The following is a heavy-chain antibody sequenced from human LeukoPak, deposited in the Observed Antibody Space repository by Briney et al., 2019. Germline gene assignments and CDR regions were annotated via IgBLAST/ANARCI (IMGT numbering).Heavy chain of an antibody. Sequence: PGESLRLSCAASGFTFSSYGMHWVRQAPGKGLEWVAFIRYDGSNKYYADSVKGRFTISRDNSKNTLYLQMNSLRAEDTAVYYCAKDLNPVLVQYFQHWGQGTLVTVSS. CDR2: IRYDGSNK. CDR3: AKDLNPVLVQYFQH. D-gene: IGHD3-3*01. J-gene: IGHJ1*01. CDR1: GFTFSSYG. V-gene: IGHV3-30*02.